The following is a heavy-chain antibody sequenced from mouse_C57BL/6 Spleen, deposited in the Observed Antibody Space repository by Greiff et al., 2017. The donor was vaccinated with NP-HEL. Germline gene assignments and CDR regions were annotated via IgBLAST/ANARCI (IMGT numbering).Heavy chain of an antibody. V-gene: IGHV1-64*01. Sequence: VQLQQPGAELVKPGASVKLSCKASGYTFTSYWMHWVKQRPGQGLEWIGMIHPNSGSTNYNEKFKSKATLTVDKSSSTAYMQLSSLTSEDSAVYYCARQDYGNSPFACWGQGTLVTVAT. CDR3: ARQDYGNSPFAC. D-gene: IGHD2-1*01. CDR2: IHPNSGST. J-gene: IGHJ3*01. CDR1: GYTFTSYW.